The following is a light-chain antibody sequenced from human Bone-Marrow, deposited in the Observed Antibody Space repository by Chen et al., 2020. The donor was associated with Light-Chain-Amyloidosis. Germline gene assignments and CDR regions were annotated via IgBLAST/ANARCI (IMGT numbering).Light chain of an antibody. V-gene: IGKV4-1*01. CDR3: QQYLSTPRT. CDR2: WAS. CDR1: QSILYSSENKNY. J-gene: IGKJ1*01. Sequence: DIVMTQSPDSLAVFLGERTSINCKSSQSILYSSENKNYLTWYQQKPGQPPKLLFYWASTRETGVPDRFSGGGSGTDFTLTINSVQAEDVAVYYCQQYLSTPRTFGQGTKVEVK.